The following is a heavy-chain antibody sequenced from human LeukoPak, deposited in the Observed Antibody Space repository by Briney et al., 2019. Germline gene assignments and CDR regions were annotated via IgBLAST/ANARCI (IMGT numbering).Heavy chain of an antibody. CDR1: GGSISSGGYS. Sequence: KPSGTLSLTCAVSGGSISSGGYSWSWIRQHPGKGLEWIGYIYYSGGTYYNPSLKSRVTISVDTSKNQFSLKLSSVTAADTAVYYCAGNTYARDFDYWGQGTLVTVSS. V-gene: IGHV4-31*11. D-gene: IGHD4-17*01. CDR3: AGNTYARDFDY. CDR2: IYYSGGT. J-gene: IGHJ4*02.